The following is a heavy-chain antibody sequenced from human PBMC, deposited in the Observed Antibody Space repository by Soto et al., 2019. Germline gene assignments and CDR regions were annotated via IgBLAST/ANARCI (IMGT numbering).Heavy chain of an antibody. V-gene: IGHV1-18*01. Sequence: QVQLMQSGAEVKKPGASVKVSCKASGYTFTRCPITWVRQAPGQGLEWMGWIRTYNGNTNYAQKLQGRVTMTTDTSTSTAYMELRSLRSDDTAVYYCASGPDEILTGQYDYWGQGTLVTVSS. CDR3: ASGPDEILTGQYDY. CDR2: IRTYNGNT. J-gene: IGHJ4*02. CDR1: GYTFTRCP. D-gene: IGHD3-9*01.